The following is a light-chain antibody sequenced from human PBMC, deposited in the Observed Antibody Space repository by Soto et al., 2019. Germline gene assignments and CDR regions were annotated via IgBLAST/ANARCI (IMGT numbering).Light chain of an antibody. J-gene: IGKJ4*01. V-gene: IGKV3-20*01. CDR1: QSISNNY. Sequence: EILLTQSPDTLSLSPGERATLSCRASQSISNNYLAWYQQKPGQAPRLLIYCASIRTTGIPDRFTGSGSGTEFTLTIGGLEPDDFALYYCQRYGASLTFGGGTTVEIK. CDR3: QRYGASLT. CDR2: CAS.